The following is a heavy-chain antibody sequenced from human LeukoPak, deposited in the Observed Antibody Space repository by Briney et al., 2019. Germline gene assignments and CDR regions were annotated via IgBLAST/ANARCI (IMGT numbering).Heavy chain of an antibody. J-gene: IGHJ4*02. V-gene: IGHV4-34*01. CDR3: ATQILLCHYY. CDR2: IDGDGRT. CDR1: GGSFSGYY. Sequence: PSETLSLTCAVYGGSFSGYYWSWIRQTPGKGLEWIGEIDGDGRTDYNPSLKSRVTMSVDTSNNQFSLKLTSVTAADTAMYYCATQILLCHYYWGQGTLVTVSS. D-gene: IGHD3-10*01.